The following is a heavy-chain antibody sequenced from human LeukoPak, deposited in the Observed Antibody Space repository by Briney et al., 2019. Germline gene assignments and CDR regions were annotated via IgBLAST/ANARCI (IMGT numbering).Heavy chain of an antibody. CDR2: ISYDGSNK. Sequence: GGSLRLSCAASGFTFSSYAMHWVRQAPGKGLEWVAVISYDGSNKYYADSVKGRFTISRDNSKNTLSLQMNSLRAEDTAVYYCARQVGEYWGQGTLVTVSS. CDR3: ARQVGEY. CDR1: GFTFSSYA. V-gene: IGHV3-30-3*01. J-gene: IGHJ4*02.